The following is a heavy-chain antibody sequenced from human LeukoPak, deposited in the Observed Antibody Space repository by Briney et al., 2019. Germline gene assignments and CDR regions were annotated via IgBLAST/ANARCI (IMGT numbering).Heavy chain of an antibody. V-gene: IGHV1-46*01. CDR1: GYTFTNYY. CDR3: ATVKVVSDAFDI. Sequence: ASVKVSCKASGYTFTNYYIHWVRQAPGQGLECMGIINPSGGSTSYAQKFQGRVTMTEDTSTDTAYMELSSLRSEDTAVYYCATVKVVSDAFDIWGQGTKVTVSS. D-gene: IGHD2-15*01. CDR2: INPSGGST. J-gene: IGHJ3*02.